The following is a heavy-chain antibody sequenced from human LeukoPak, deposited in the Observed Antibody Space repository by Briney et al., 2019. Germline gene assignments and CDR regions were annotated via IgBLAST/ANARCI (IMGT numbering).Heavy chain of an antibody. CDR2: INIGGTNT. Sequence: GSLRLSCAASGFTFNDYYMSWIRQAPGKGLEWLPYINIGGTNTHYADSVKGRFTISRDNAKKSLYLEMNNLRAEDTAVYYCATDGAGFDTWGQGVLVTVSS. J-gene: IGHJ5*02. V-gene: IGHV3-11*01. CDR1: GFTFNDYY. CDR3: ATDGAGFDT.